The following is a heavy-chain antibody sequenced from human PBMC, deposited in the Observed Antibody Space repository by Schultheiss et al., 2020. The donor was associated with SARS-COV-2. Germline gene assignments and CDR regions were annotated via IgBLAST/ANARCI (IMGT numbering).Heavy chain of an antibody. J-gene: IGHJ5*02. Sequence: SETLSLTCTVSGGSISSYYWSWIRQPAGKGLEWIGRIYTSGSTYYNPSLKSRVTISLDTSISLDTSKNQFSLKLSSVTAADTAVYYCARDLGGLGFDPWGQGTLVTVSS. D-gene: IGHD3-10*01. CDR3: ARDLGGLGFDP. V-gene: IGHV4-4*07. CDR1: GGSISSYY. CDR2: IYTSGST.